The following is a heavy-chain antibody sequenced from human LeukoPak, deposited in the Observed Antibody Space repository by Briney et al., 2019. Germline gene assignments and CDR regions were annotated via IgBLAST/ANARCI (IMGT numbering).Heavy chain of an antibody. CDR1: GYTLTELS. D-gene: IGHD3/OR15-3a*01. J-gene: IGHJ6*03. CDR2: FDPEDGET. Sequence: ASVKVSCKVSGYTLTELSMHWVRQAPGKGLEWMGGFDPEDGETIYAQKFQGRVTMTEDTSTDTAYMELSSLRSEDTAVYYCATGGLSSTTYYYYYYMDVWGKGTTVTVSS. CDR3: ATGGLSSTTYYYYYYMDV. V-gene: IGHV1-24*01.